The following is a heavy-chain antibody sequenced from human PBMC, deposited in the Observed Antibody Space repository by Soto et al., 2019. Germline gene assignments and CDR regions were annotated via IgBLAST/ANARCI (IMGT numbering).Heavy chain of an antibody. Sequence: EVQLLESGGGLVQPGGSLRLSCAASGFTFSSYAMSWVRQAPGKGLEGVSAIRGSGGSTYYADSVKGRFTISRDNSKNSLYLQMNSLRDEDTAVYYCAKPLGYCSRTSCYGHYYYYYMDVWGKGTTVTVSS. D-gene: IGHD2-2*01. V-gene: IGHV3-23*01. J-gene: IGHJ6*03. CDR3: AKPLGYCSRTSCYGHYYYYYMDV. CDR2: IRGSGGST. CDR1: GFTFSSYA.